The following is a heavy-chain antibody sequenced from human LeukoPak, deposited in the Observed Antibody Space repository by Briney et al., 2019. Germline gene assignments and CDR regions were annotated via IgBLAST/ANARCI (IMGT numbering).Heavy chain of an antibody. CDR3: ASVEEGYSNPYYYYMDV. D-gene: IGHD4-11*01. V-gene: IGHV4-34*01. CDR1: GGSFSGYY. Sequence: SETLSLTCAAYGGSFSGYYWSWIRQPPGKGREWIGEINHSGSTNYNPSLKSRVTISVDTSKNQFSLKLSSVTAADTAVYYCASVEEGYSNPYYYYMDVWGKGTTVTVSS. J-gene: IGHJ6*03. CDR2: INHSGST.